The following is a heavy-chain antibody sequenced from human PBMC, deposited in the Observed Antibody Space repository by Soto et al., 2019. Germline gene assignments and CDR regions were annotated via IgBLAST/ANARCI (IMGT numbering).Heavy chain of an antibody. CDR3: ARDSGIRGPSGDLDN. D-gene: IGHD1-20*01. CDR2: VTGGNGDT. Sequence: QVQLAQSGAEVKEPGASVKVSCRASGYTFMSHVMHWVRQAPGQRLEWMGWVTGGNGDTKYSQNFQGRVTITRDTSATTAYMELSRLTSEDTAVYYCARDSGIRGPSGDLDNWGQGTLVTVSS. CDR1: GYTFMSHV. J-gene: IGHJ4*02. V-gene: IGHV1-3*01.